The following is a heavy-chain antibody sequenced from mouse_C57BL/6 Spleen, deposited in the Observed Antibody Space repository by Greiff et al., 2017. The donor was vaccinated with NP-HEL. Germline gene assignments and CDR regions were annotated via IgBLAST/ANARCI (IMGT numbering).Heavy chain of an antibody. D-gene: IGHD1-1*01. CDR3: ANYNGTSMDD. J-gene: IGHJ4*01. V-gene: IGHV1-50*01. Sequence: QVQLKQPGAELVKPGASVKLSCKASGYTFTSYWMQWVKQRPGQGLEWIGEIDPSESYTNYNQKFKGKATLTVDTSSSTAYMQLSSLTSGDSAVYYCANYNGTSMDDWGQGTSVTVAS. CDR2: IDPSESYT. CDR1: GYTFTSYW.